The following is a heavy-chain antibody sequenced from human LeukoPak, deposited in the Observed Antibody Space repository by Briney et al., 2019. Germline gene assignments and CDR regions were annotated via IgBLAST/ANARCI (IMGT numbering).Heavy chain of an antibody. CDR3: ARERIVGVHDY. D-gene: IGHD1-26*01. CDR2: IYYSGST. V-gene: IGHV4-59*01. J-gene: IGHJ4*02. Sequence: SETLSLTCTVSGGSISSYYWSWIRQPPGKGLEWIGYIYYSGSTNYNPSLRSRVTISVDTSKNQFSLKLSSVTAADTAVYYCARERIVGVHDYWGQGTLVTVSS. CDR1: GGSISSYY.